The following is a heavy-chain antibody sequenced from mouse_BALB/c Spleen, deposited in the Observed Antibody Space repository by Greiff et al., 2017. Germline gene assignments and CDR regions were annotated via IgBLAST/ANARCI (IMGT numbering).Heavy chain of an antibody. D-gene: IGHD2-1*01. J-gene: IGHJ2*01. CDR3: ARSTPGDY. V-gene: IGHV1-80*01. CDR2: IYPGDGDT. Sequence: QVQLKQSGAELVRPGSSVKISCKASGYAFSSYWMNWVKQRPGQGLEWIGQIYPGDGDTNYNGKFKGKATLTADKSSSTAYMQLSSLTSEDSAVYFCARSTPGDYWGQGTTLTVSS. CDR1: GYAFSSYW.